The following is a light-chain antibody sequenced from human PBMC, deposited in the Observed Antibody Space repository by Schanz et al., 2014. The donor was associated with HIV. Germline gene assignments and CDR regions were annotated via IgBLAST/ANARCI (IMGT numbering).Light chain of an antibody. CDR2: EVS. V-gene: IGLV2-8*01. Sequence: QSALTQPPSASGSPGQSVTFSCTGTSSDVGGYNYVSWYQQHPGKAPKLMIYEVSKRPSGVPDRFSGSKSGNTASLTVSGLHAEDEADYYCCSYAGSYTFVVFGGGTKLTVL. J-gene: IGLJ3*02. CDR1: SSDVGGYNY. CDR3: CSYAGSYTFVV.